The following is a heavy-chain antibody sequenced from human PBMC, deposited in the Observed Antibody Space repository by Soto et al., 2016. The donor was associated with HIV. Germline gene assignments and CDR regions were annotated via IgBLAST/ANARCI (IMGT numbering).Heavy chain of an antibody. V-gene: IGHV1-8*01. CDR3: ARGPKLYYFGSGTGYLDY. CDR1: GYTFANFD. Sequence: QVQLVQSGAEVKTPGASVKVSCKASGYTFANFDIHWVRQAAGQGPEWIGWMNPNSGNTGFAQNFQGRVTSTRNTSISTAYLDLSSLRSDDTAVYYCARGPKLYYFGSGTGYLDYW. J-gene: IGHJ4*01. CDR2: MNPNSGNT. D-gene: IGHD3-10*01.